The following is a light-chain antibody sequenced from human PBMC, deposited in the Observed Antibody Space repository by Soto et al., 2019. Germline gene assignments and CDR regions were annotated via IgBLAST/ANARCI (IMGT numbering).Light chain of an antibody. V-gene: IGLV2-8*01. Sequence: QSALTQPPSASGSPGQSVTISCTGTGSDIGGYNFVSWYQQRPGKVPKLIIYEVNKRPSGVPDRFSGSKSGNTASLTVSGRQADDEADYYCSSYAGTNNRYVFGTGTKVTVL. J-gene: IGLJ1*01. CDR3: SSYAGTNNRYV. CDR1: GSDIGGYNF. CDR2: EVN.